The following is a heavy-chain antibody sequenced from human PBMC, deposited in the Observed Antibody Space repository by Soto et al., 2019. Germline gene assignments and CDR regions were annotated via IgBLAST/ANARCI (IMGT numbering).Heavy chain of an antibody. V-gene: IGHV1-46*01. D-gene: IGHD2-21*02. CDR3: ASGGHVVVVTAALDY. Sequence: QVQLMQSGAEVKKPGASVKVSCKASGDTFTAYYIHWVRQAPVQGLVSMGTVNPSGGHTTYAQHFLGRVTMTRDTSTSTLYMELTSLTSDDTAIYYCASGGHVVVVTAALDYLGQGTLGTVSS. CDR1: GDTFTAYY. J-gene: IGHJ4*02. CDR2: VNPSGGHT.